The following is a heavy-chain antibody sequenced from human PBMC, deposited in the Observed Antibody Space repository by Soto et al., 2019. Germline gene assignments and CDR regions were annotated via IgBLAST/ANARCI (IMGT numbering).Heavy chain of an antibody. CDR3: TSKFGQLLADAFDI. CDR1: GGSISSGGYS. Sequence: SETLSLTCTVSGGSISSGGYSWTWIRQHPGKGLEWIGYIYYSGSTYYKPSLKSRVTISVDTSKNQLSLKLSSVTAADTAVYYCTSKFGQLLADAFDIWGQGTMVTVSS. V-gene: IGHV4-31*03. CDR2: IYYSGST. D-gene: IGHD3-10*01. J-gene: IGHJ3*02.